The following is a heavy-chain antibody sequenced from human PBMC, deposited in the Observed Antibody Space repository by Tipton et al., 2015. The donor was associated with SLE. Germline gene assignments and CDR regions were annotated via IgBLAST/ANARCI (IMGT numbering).Heavy chain of an antibody. CDR2: IYHSGST. J-gene: IGHJ3*02. CDR1: GYSISSGYY. V-gene: IGHV4-38-2*01. CDR3: ASCSRSDAFDI. Sequence: TLSLTCAVSGYSISSGYYWGWIRQPPGKGLEWIGSIYHSGSTYYNPSLKSRVTISVDTSKNQFSLKLSSMTAADTAVYYCASCSRSDAFDIWGQGTMVTVSS. D-gene: IGHD2-2*01.